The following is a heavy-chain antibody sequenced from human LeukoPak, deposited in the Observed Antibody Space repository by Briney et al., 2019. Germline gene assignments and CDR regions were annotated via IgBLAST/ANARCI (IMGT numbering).Heavy chain of an antibody. J-gene: IGHJ4*02. D-gene: IGHD5-18*01. CDR1: GGSFSGYY. Sequence: SETLSLTCAVYGGSFSGYYWSWIRQPPGKGLEWIGEINRSGSTNYNPSLKSRVTISVDTSKNQFSLKLSSVTAADTAVYYCARGRGYSYGYWGQGTLVTVSS. V-gene: IGHV4-34*01. CDR3: ARGRGYSYGY. CDR2: INRSGST.